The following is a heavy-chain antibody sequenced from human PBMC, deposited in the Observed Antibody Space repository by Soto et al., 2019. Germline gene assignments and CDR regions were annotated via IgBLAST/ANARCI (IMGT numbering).Heavy chain of an antibody. Sequence: PTETLSVTCVVSGGSITSTIDYWGWIRQSPGKGLEWIGNIYYDGSTFYNPSLKSRVTISVDTSKRQFSLRVSSVTAADTAVYYCARRGSASWRNCFDSWGHGTLVTVSS. V-gene: IGHV4-39*01. CDR2: IYYDGST. CDR1: GGSITSTIDY. CDR3: ARRGSASWRNCFDS. D-gene: IGHD2-2*01. J-gene: IGHJ5*01.